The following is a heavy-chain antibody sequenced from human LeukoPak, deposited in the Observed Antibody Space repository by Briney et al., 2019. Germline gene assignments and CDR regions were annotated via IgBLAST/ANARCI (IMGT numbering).Heavy chain of an antibody. D-gene: IGHD5-18*01. CDR2: ISWDGGST. Sequence: GGSLRLSCAASGFTFDDYTMHWVRQAPGKGLEWVSLISWDGGSTYYADSVKGRFTISRDNSKNSLYLQMNSLRTEDTALYYCAKDIYSYRKKGSWFDPWGQGTLVTVSS. CDR1: GFTFDDYT. CDR3: AKDIYSYRKKGSWFDP. J-gene: IGHJ5*02. V-gene: IGHV3-43*01.